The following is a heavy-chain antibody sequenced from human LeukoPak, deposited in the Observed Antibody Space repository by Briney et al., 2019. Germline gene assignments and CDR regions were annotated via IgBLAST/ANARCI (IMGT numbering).Heavy chain of an antibody. Sequence: SETLSLTCTVSGVSISSYYWSWIRQPPGKGLEWIGYIYYSGSTNYNPSLKSRVTISVDTSKNQFSLELSSVTAADTAVYYCARENYDSSGYYFDYWGQGTLVTVSS. V-gene: IGHV4-59*01. CDR1: GVSISSYY. CDR3: ARENYDSSGYYFDY. J-gene: IGHJ4*02. CDR2: IYYSGST. D-gene: IGHD3-22*01.